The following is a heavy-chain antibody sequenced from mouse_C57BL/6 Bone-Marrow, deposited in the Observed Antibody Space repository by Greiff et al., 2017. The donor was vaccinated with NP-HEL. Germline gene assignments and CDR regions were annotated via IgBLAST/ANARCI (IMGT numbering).Heavy chain of an antibody. CDR3: ARPYGNYLAWFAY. Sequence: EVKLVESGGGLVQPGGSLKLSCAASGFTFSDYGMAWVRQAPRKGPEWVAFISNLAYSIYYADTVTGRFTISRGNAKNTLYLEMSSLRSEDTAMYYCARPYGNYLAWFAYWGQGTLVTVSA. J-gene: IGHJ3*01. D-gene: IGHD2-1*01. CDR2: ISNLAYSI. V-gene: IGHV5-15*04. CDR1: GFTFSDYG.